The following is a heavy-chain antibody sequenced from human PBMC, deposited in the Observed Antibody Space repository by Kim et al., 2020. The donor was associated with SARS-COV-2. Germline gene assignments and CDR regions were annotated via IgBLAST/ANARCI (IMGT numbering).Heavy chain of an antibody. CDR2: ISAYNGNT. CDR3: ARLMAGGTIFGVVIPNTYYYYYGMDV. D-gene: IGHD3-3*01. CDR1: GYTFTSYG. J-gene: IGHJ6*02. V-gene: IGHV1-18*01. Sequence: ASVKVSCKASGYTFTSYGISWVRQAPGQGLEWMGWISAYNGNTNYAQKLQGRVTMTTDTSTSTAYMELRSLRSDDTAVYYCARLMAGGTIFGVVIPNTYYYYYGMDVWGQGTTVTVSS.